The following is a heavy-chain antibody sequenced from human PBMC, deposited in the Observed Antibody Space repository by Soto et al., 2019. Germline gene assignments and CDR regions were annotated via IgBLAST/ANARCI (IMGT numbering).Heavy chain of an antibody. Sequence: GGSLRLSCAASGFTFSSYEMNWVRQAPGKGLEWVSYISSSGSTIYYADSVKGRFTISRDNSKNTLYLQMTSLRTEDTALYYCAKLDEGGLQYAYYAMDVWGQGTTVTVSS. V-gene: IGHV3-48*03. J-gene: IGHJ6*02. D-gene: IGHD2-15*01. CDR3: AKLDEGGLQYAYYAMDV. CDR1: GFTFSSYE. CDR2: ISSSGSTI.